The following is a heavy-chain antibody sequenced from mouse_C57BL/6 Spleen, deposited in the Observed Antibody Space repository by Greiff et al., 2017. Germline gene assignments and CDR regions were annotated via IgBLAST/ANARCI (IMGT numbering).Heavy chain of an antibody. CDR2: ISDGGSYT. CDR3: ARDRPTVVARSWYFDV. V-gene: IGHV5-4*01. Sequence: EVKLEESGGGLVKPGGSLKLSCAASGFTFSSYAMSWVRQTPEKRLEWVATISDGGSYTYYPDNVKGRFTISRDNAKNNLYLQMSHLKSEDTAMYYCARDRPTVVARSWYFDVWGTGTTVTVSS. D-gene: IGHD1-1*01. J-gene: IGHJ1*03. CDR1: GFTFSSYA.